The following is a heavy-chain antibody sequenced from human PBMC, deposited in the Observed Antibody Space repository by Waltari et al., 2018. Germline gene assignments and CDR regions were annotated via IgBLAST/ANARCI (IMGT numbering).Heavy chain of an antibody. D-gene: IGHD3-10*01. CDR2: FDPEDGET. CDR3: ARVKGSGGDNGIFQH. V-gene: IGHV1-24*01. CDR1: GYTLTELS. Sequence: QVQLVQSGAEVKKPGASVKVSCKVSGYTLTELSMHWVRQAPGKGLEWMGGFDPEDGETIYAQKFQGRVTMTEDTATDTAYMELSSVTAADTAVYYCARVKGSGGDNGIFQHWGQGTLVTVSS. J-gene: IGHJ1*01.